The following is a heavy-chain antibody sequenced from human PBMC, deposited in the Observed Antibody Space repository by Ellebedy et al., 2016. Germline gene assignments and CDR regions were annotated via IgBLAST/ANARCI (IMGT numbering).Heavy chain of an antibody. CDR3: AWFGTGRPF. CDR2: IGIGGTK. J-gene: IGHJ4*02. Sequence: GESLKISXAASGFTFSSYWMQWVRQAPGKGLVWVSRIGIGGTKNYADSVKGRFTISRDNAGNTVYLQMNSLRADDTAVYYCAWFGTGRPFWGQGTLVTVSS. CDR1: GFTFSSYW. V-gene: IGHV3-74*01. D-gene: IGHD3-10*01.